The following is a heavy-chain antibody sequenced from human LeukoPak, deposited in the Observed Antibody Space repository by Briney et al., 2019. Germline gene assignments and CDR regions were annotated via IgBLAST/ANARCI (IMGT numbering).Heavy chain of an antibody. CDR3: ARWVRGYCSSTSCYSFDY. CDR2: INHSGST. CDR1: GGSFSDYY. J-gene: IGHJ4*02. V-gene: IGHV4-34*01. D-gene: IGHD2-2*01. Sequence: SETLSLTCAVYGGSFSDYYWSWIRQPPGKGLEWIGEINHSGSTNYNPSLKSRVTISVDTSKNQFSLKLSSVTAADTAVYYCARWVRGYCSSTSCYSFDYWGQGTLVTVSS.